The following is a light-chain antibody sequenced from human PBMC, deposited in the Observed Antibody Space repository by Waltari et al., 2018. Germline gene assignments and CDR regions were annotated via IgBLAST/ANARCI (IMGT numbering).Light chain of an antibody. Sequence: QSALTQPASVSGSPGQSITISCSGVGSAVGASDSVSWPQHHPGKPPQVIIYDVTNRPSGVSDRFSASKSANTASLTISRLQPEDEADYFCSSQTLDGLVLFGGGTRLTVL. J-gene: IGLJ2*01. CDR1: GSAVGASDS. CDR2: DVT. V-gene: IGLV2-14*03. CDR3: SSQTLDGLVL.